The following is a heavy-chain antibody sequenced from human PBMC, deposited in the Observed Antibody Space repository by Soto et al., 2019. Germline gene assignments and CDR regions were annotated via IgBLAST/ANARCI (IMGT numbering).Heavy chain of an antibody. CDR3: AKDSSYSSSWNSCDY. V-gene: IGHV3-9*01. Sequence: EVQLVESGGGLVQPGRSLRLSCAASGFTFHDNAMHWVRQAAGKGLEWVSSISWNSGTIAYAESVKGRFTIARDNAKNSLYLQMRSLRVEDTALYYCAKDSSYSSSWNSCDYWGQGTLVTVSS. CDR2: ISWNSGTI. CDR1: GFTFHDNA. D-gene: IGHD6-13*01. J-gene: IGHJ4*02.